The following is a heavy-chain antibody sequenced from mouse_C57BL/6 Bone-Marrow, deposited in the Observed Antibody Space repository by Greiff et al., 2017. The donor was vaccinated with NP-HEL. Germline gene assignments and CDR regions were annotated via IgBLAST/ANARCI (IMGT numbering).Heavy chain of an antibody. D-gene: IGHD4-1*01. J-gene: IGHJ3*01. Sequence: EVQRVESGGGLVQPGGSLKLSCAASGFTFSDYYMYWVRQTPEKRLEWVAYISNGGGSTYYPDTVKGRFTISRDNAKNTLYLQMSRLKSEDTAMYYCASTGTKFAYWGQGTLVTVSA. CDR1: GFTFSDYY. V-gene: IGHV5-12*01. CDR2: ISNGGGST. CDR3: ASTGTKFAY.